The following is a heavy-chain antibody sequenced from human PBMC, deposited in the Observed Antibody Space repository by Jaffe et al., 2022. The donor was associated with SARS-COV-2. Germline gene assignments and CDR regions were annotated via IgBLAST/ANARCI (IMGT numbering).Heavy chain of an antibody. V-gene: IGHV3-48*02. Sequence: EVQLVESGGGLVQPGGSLRLSCAASGFTFSSYSMNWVRQAPGKGLEWVSYISSSSSTIYYADSVKGRFTISRDNAKNSLYLQMNSLRDEDTAVYYCARGRDIFGTWELPLDYWGQGTLVTVSS. J-gene: IGHJ4*02. CDR3: ARGRDIFGTWELPLDY. D-gene: IGHD1-26*01. CDR1: GFTFSSYS. CDR2: ISSSSSTI.